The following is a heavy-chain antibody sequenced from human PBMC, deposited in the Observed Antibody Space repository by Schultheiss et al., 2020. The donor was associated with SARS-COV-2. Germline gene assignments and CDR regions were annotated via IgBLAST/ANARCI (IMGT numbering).Heavy chain of an antibody. CDR1: GFSLSTSGVG. Sequence: SGPTLVKPTQTLTLTCTFSGFSLSTSGVGVGWIRQPPGKALEWLALIYWNDDKRYSPSLKSRLTITKDTSKNQVVLTMTNMDPVDTATYYCAHRHYDFWSGYYSGWFDPWGQGTLVTVSS. CDR3: AHRHYDFWSGYYSGWFDP. J-gene: IGHJ5*02. CDR2: IYWNDDK. D-gene: IGHD3-3*01. V-gene: IGHV2-5*01.